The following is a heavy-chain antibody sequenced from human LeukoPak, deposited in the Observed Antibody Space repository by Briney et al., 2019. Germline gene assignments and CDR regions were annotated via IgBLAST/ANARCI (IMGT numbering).Heavy chain of an antibody. CDR3: ARQTGGDCYSGCFFDY. J-gene: IGHJ4*02. V-gene: IGHV4-39*01. CDR1: GGSISSSSYY. CDR2: IYYSGST. D-gene: IGHD2-21*02. Sequence: SETLSLTCTVSGGSISSSSYYWGWIRQPPGKGLEWIGSIYYSGSTYYNPSLKSRVTISVDTSKNQFSLKLSSVTAADTAVYYCARQTGGDCYSGCFFDYWGQGTLVTVSS.